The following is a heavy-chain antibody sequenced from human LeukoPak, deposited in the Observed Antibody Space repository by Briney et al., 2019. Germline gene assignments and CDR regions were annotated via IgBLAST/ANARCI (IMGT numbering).Heavy chain of an antibody. CDR3: ARATIDHAPRHDFDY. D-gene: IGHD1-1*01. V-gene: IGHV1-46*03. Sequence: GASVKVSCKASGYTFTSYYMHWVRQAPGQGLEWMGIINPSGGSTSYAQKFQGRVTMTRDTSTSTVYMELSSLRSEDTAVYYCARATIDHAPRHDFDYWGQGTLVTVSS. CDR2: INPSGGST. J-gene: IGHJ4*02. CDR1: GYTFTSYY.